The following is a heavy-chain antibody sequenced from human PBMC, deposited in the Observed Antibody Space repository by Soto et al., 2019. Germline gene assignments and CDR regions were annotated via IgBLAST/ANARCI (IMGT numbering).Heavy chain of an antibody. D-gene: IGHD3-22*01. CDR3: AKDSTDYYDSSGYPDY. J-gene: IGHJ4*02. Sequence: QPGGSLRLSCAASGFTFDDYAMHWVRQAPGKGLEWVSGISWNSGSIGYADSVKGRFTISRDNAKNSLYLQMNSLRAEDTALYYCAKDSTDYYDSSGYPDYWGQGTLVTVSS. CDR2: ISWNSGSI. V-gene: IGHV3-9*01. CDR1: GFTFDDYA.